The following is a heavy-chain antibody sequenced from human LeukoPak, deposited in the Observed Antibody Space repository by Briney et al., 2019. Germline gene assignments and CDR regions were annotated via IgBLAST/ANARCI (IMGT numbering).Heavy chain of an antibody. CDR2: IYSSGST. J-gene: IGHJ3*02. V-gene: IGHV4-4*07. CDR1: GGSISSYY. D-gene: IGHD3-22*01. CDR3: ARPGRAYYYDSSGSRATDAFDI. Sequence: TSETLSLTCTVSGGSISSYYWSWIRQPAGKGLEWIGRIYSSGSTNYNPSLKSRVTMSVDTSKNQFSLKLSSVTAADTAVYYCARPGRAYYYDSSGSRATDAFDIWGQGTMVTVSS.